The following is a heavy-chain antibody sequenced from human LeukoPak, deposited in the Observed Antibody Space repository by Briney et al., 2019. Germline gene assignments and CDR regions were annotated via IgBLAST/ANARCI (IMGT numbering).Heavy chain of an antibody. CDR3: ARDLFLWGGGYYDSSGYGDAFDI. CDR1: GFTFSSYA. J-gene: IGHJ3*02. D-gene: IGHD3-22*01. Sequence: PGGSLRLSCAASGFTFSSYAMSWVRQAPGKGLEWVSAISGSGGSTYYADSVKGRFTISRDNSKNTLYLQMNSLRSEDTAVYYCARDLFLWGGGYYDSSGYGDAFDIWGQGTMVTVSS. V-gene: IGHV3-23*01. CDR2: ISGSGGST.